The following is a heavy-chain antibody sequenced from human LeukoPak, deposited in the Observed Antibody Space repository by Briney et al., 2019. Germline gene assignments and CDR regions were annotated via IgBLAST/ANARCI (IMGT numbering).Heavy chain of an antibody. CDR1: GFTFSSYG. D-gene: IGHD6-19*01. CDR3: AREYIAVAGYFDY. CDR2: IWYDGSNK. Sequence: PGRSLRLSCAASGFTFSSYGMHWVRQAPGKGLEWGAVIWYDGSNKYYADSVKGRFTISRDNSKNTLYLQMNSLRAEDTAVYYCAREYIAVAGYFDYWGQGTLVTVSS. V-gene: IGHV3-33*01. J-gene: IGHJ4*02.